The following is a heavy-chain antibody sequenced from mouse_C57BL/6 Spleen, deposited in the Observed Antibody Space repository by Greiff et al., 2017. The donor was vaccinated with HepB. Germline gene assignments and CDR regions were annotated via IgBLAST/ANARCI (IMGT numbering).Heavy chain of an antibody. D-gene: IGHD1-1*01. Sequence: EVNVVESEGGLVQPGSSMKLSCTASGFTFSDYYMAWVRQVPEKGLEWVANINYDGSSTYYLDSLKSRFIISRDNAKNILYLQMSSLKSEDTATYYCARAQFITTVVPYWYFDVWGTGTTVTVSS. CDR1: GFTFSDYY. J-gene: IGHJ1*03. CDR2: INYDGSST. CDR3: ARAQFITTVVPYWYFDV. V-gene: IGHV5-16*01.